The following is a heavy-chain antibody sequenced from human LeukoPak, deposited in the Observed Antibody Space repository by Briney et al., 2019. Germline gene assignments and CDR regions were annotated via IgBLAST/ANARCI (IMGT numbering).Heavy chain of an antibody. CDR3: ASRVPHYYGSGSYAWFDP. CDR1: GYTFTSYD. J-gene: IGHJ5*02. D-gene: IGHD3-10*01. V-gene: IGHV1-8*01. Sequence: ASVKVSCKASGYTFTSYDINWVRQATGQGLEWMGWMNPNSGNTGYARKFQGRVTMTRNTSISTAYMELSSLRSEDTAVYYCASRVPHYYGSGSYAWFDPWGQGTLVTVSS. CDR2: MNPNSGNT.